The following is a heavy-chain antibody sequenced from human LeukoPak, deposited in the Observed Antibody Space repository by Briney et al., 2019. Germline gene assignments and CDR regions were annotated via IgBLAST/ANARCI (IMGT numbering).Heavy chain of an antibody. CDR2: INPSGGST. CDR3: ARAAPAQWLVL. CDR1: GYTFTSYY. J-gene: IGHJ4*02. V-gene: IGHV1-46*01. D-gene: IGHD6-19*01. Sequence: ASVKVSCKASGYTFTSYYMHWARQAPGQGLEWMGIINPSGGSTSYAQKFQGRVTMTRDTSTSTVYMELSSLRSEDTAVYYCARAAPAQWLVLWGQGTLVTVSS.